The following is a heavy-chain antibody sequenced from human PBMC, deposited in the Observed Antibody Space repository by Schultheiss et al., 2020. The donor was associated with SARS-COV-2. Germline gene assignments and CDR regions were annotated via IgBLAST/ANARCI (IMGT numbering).Heavy chain of an antibody. CDR2: ISAYNGNT. Sequence: ASVKVSCKASGYTFTSYGISWVRQAPGQGLEWMGWISAYNGNTNYAQKFQGWVTMTRDTSISTAYMQLRRLRSDDTAVYYCARGGSSGWYFDFDYWGQGTLVTVSS. CDR3: ARGGSSGWYFDFDY. J-gene: IGHJ4*02. D-gene: IGHD6-19*01. CDR1: GYTFTSYG. V-gene: IGHV1-18*01.